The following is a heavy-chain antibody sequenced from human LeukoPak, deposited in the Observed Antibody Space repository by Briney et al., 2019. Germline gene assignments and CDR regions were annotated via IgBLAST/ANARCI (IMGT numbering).Heavy chain of an antibody. CDR2: ISYAGSTE. CDR1: GFTFSSYG. J-gene: IGHJ4*02. Sequence: GGSLRLSCAASGFTFSSYGMHWVRQAPGKGLEWVADISYAGSTEYYADSVKGLFTISRDNSKNTLYLQINSLRAEDTAVYYCTEEPMTVAGGYYFDYWGQGTLVTVSS. V-gene: IGHV3-30*18. CDR3: TEEPMTVAGGYYFDY. D-gene: IGHD6-19*01.